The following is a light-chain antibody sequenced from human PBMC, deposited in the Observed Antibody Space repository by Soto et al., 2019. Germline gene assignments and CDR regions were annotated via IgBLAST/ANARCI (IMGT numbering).Light chain of an antibody. V-gene: IGKV3-20*01. Sequence: EIAMTQSPATLSVSPGERATLSCRASQSVSSKLAWYQQKPGQAPRLLIYGASNRATGIPDRFSGSGSGTDFTLTISRLEPEDFAVYYCQQYGSSPHFGQGTRLEIK. J-gene: IGKJ5*01. CDR2: GAS. CDR3: QQYGSSPH. CDR1: QSVSSK.